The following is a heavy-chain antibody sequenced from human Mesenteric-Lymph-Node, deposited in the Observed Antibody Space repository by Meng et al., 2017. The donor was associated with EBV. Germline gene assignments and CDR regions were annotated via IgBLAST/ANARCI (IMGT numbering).Heavy chain of an antibody. Sequence: QVQRVQSGAEGKKPGASVKVSCKASGYTFTNYAFHWLRQGPGQGCEWMGWVSAYNGNTEYPQKFQGRVAMTTDTSTTTVYMELRSLRPDDTATYYCVRTSVYSSGFSDFWGQGTLVTVSS. CDR2: VSAYNGNT. D-gene: IGHD6-19*01. J-gene: IGHJ4*02. CDR3: VRTSVYSSGFSDF. V-gene: IGHV1-18*01. CDR1: GYTFTNYA.